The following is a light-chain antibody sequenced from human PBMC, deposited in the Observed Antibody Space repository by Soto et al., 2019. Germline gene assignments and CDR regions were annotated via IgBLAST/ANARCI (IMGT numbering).Light chain of an antibody. V-gene: IGKV1-33*01. CDR2: DTS. J-gene: IGKJ4*01. Sequence: DIQMTQSPSPLPASVGDRVIITCQASQAISNHLNWYQQKPGRAPKLPIYDTSNLETGVPSRFRGSGGGTDFTFTITSLQPEDFATYFCQQTDKLPLTFGGGTTVDMK. CDR3: QQTDKLPLT. CDR1: QAISNH.